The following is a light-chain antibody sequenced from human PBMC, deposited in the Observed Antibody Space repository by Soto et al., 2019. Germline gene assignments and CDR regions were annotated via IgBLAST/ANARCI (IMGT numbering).Light chain of an antibody. J-gene: IGLJ1*01. Sequence: QSALTQPASVSGSPGQSITISCTGTSSDVGGSKYVSWYQQHPGQAPKLMIYDVSNRPSGISDRFSGSKSGYTASLTISGLQTEDVADYYCSSYGGSSSALSVFGTGTKLTVL. CDR2: DVS. V-gene: IGLV2-14*03. CDR1: SSDVGGSKY. CDR3: SSYGGSSSALSV.